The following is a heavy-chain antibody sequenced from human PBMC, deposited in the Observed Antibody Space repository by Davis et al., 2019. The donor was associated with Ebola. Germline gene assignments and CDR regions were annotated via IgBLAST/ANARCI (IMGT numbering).Heavy chain of an antibody. CDR1: GGSIISSSYY. J-gene: IGHJ6*02. D-gene: IGHD3-10*01. V-gene: IGHV4-39*01. CDR3: ARNQQGGSGSSYYYYYYGMDV. CDR2: IYYSGST. Sequence: MPSEPLSLTCTVSGGSIISSSYYWGWIRQPPGKGLEWIGSIYYSGSTYYNPSLKSRVTISVDTSKNQFSLKLSSVTAADTAVYYCARNQQGGSGSSYYYYYYGMDVWGQGTTVTVSS.